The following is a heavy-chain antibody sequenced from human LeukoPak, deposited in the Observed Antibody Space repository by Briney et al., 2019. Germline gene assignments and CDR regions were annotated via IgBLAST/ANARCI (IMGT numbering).Heavy chain of an antibody. CDR2: INAGNGNT. V-gene: IGHV1-3*01. Sequence: ASVKVSCKASGYTFTSYAMHWVRQAPGQRLEWMGWINAGNGNTKYSQKFQGRVTITRDTSASTAYMELSSLRSEDTAVYYCARGAAPAILIDYWGQGTLVTVSS. J-gene: IGHJ4*02. CDR3: ARGAAPAILIDY. CDR1: GYTFTSYA. D-gene: IGHD1-26*01.